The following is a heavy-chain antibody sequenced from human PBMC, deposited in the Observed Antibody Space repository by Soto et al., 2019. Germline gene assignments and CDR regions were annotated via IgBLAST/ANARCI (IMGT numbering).Heavy chain of an antibody. D-gene: IGHD3-22*01. J-gene: IGHJ5*02. CDR2: IIPTFGTA. V-gene: IGHV1-69*12. Sequence: QVQLVQSGAEVKKPGSSVKVSCKASGGTFSSYAITWVRQAPGQGLEWMGGIIPTFGTANYAQKFQARVTITADESXSXSYMELSSLRSEDTAVYYCARDRGPSSGYYPYWFDPWGQGTLVTVSS. CDR1: GGTFSSYA. CDR3: ARDRGPSSGYYPYWFDP.